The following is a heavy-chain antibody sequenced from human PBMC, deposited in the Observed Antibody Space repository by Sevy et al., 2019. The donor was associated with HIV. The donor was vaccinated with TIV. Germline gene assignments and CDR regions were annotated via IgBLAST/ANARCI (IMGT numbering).Heavy chain of an antibody. Sequence: SSVKVSCKASGYTFTSYAMHWVRQAPGQRLEWMGWINAGNGNTKYSQKFQGRVTITRDTSASTAYMELSSLRSEDTAVYYCARDAVAGPKYYFDYWGQGTLVTVSS. D-gene: IGHD6-19*01. CDR1: GYTFTSYA. CDR3: ARDAVAGPKYYFDY. J-gene: IGHJ4*02. CDR2: INAGNGNT. V-gene: IGHV1-3*01.